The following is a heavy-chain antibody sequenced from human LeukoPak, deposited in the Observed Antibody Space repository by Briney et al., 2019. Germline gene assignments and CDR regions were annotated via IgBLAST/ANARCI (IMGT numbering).Heavy chain of an antibody. V-gene: IGHV3-23*01. J-gene: IGHJ4*02. D-gene: IGHD3-22*01. CDR3: AKDRGEYDTSGYYYDY. Sequence: PGGSLRLSCAASGFTFSSCAMSWVRQAPGKGLEWVSSISGGGGSAYYADSVKGRFTISRDNSKNTLYLQVNSLRAEDTAVYYCAKDRGEYDTSGYYYDYWSQGTLVTVSS. CDR1: GFTFSSCA. CDR2: ISGGGGSA.